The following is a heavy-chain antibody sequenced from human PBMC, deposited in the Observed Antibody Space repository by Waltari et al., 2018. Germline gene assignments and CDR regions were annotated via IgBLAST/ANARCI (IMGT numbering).Heavy chain of an antibody. CDR1: GASVASAAHY. CDR3: AGTDLHTKIAFDS. J-gene: IGHJ4*02. D-gene: IGHD2-21*01. V-gene: IGHV4-39*01. Sequence: QVRLRESGPGLVKPSETLSLTCAVSGASVASAAHYWGGIRHAPERGLEWIGPRYFTGTSHYKPSLRSRVTISADTSRYQFSLRVNSVTAADTAVYYCAGTDLHTKIAFDSWGQGTQVTVSA. CDR2: RYFTGTS.